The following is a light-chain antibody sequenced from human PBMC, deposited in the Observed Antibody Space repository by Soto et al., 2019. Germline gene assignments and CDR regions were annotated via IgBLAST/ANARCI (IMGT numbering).Light chain of an antibody. J-gene: IGLJ1*01. CDR1: SSDVGSYHL. CDR2: EGS. Sequence: HSALTQPASVSGSPGQSITISCTGTSSDVGSYHLVSWYQQHPGKAPKLMIYEGSKRPSGVSNRFSGSKSGNTASLTISGLQAEDEADYYCCSYAGGSAIYVFGTGTKVTVL. CDR3: CSYAGGSAIYV. V-gene: IGLV2-23*01.